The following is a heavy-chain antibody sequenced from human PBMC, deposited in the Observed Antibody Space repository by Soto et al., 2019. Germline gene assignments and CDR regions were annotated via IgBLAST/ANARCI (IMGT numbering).Heavy chain of an antibody. D-gene: IGHD2-2*02. CDR3: ARVRGGYCSSTSCYTSSYYYYGMDV. CDR2: INHSGST. V-gene: IGHV4-34*01. Sequence: SETLSLTCAVYGGSFSGYYWSWIRQPPGKGLEWIGEINHSGSTNYNPSLKSRVTISVDTSKNQFSLKLSSVTAADTAVYYCARVRGGYCSSTSCYTSSYYYYGMDVWGQETTVTVSS. J-gene: IGHJ6*02. CDR1: GGSFSGYY.